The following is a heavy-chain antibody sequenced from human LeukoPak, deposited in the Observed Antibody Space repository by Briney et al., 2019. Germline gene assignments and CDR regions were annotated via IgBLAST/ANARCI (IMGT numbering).Heavy chain of an antibody. Sequence: PSETLSLTCTFSGGSISSYYWSWIRQPPGKGLEWIGYIYYSGSTNYNPSLKSRVTISVDTSKNQFSLKLSSVTAADTAVYYCARSTQWLVRTNWFDHWGQGTLVTVSS. CDR3: ARSTQWLVRTNWFDH. J-gene: IGHJ5*02. CDR2: IYYSGST. CDR1: GGSISSYY. V-gene: IGHV4-59*08. D-gene: IGHD6-19*01.